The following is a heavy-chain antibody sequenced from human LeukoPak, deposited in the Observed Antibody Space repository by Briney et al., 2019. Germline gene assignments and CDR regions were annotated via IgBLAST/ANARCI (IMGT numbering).Heavy chain of an antibody. Sequence: PGGSLRLSCAASGFTFSSYSMNWVRQAPGKGLEWVSSISSSSSYIYYADSVKGRFTISRDNSKNTLYLQMNSLRAEDTAVYYCAKVGIAAGLDYWGQGTLVTVSS. CDR1: GFTFSSYS. CDR2: ISSSSSYI. V-gene: IGHV3-21*01. CDR3: AKVGIAAGLDY. J-gene: IGHJ4*02. D-gene: IGHD6-13*01.